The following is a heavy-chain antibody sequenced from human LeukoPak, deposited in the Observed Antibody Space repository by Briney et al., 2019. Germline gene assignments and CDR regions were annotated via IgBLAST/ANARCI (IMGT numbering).Heavy chain of an antibody. CDR3: ARARFGELYRLDY. CDR2: INPNSGGT. J-gene: IGHJ4*02. CDR1: GYTVTGYY. V-gene: IGHV1-2*02. Sequence: ASVKVSCKASGYTVTGYYLHWVRQAPGQGLECMGWINPNSGGTNYAQKFQGRVTMTRDTSISTAYMELSRLRSDDTAVYYCARARFGELYRLDYWGQGTLVTVSS. D-gene: IGHD3-10*02.